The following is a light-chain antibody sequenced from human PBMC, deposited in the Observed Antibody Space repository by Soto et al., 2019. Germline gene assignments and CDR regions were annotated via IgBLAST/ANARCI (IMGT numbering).Light chain of an antibody. CDR3: QQLMSYPLFT. J-gene: IGKJ3*01. CDR1: QGISSS. V-gene: IGKV1-9*01. Sequence: DIQLTQSPSFLSASVGDRVTITCRASQGISSSLAWYQQKPGKAPKLLIYAASTLQSGVPSRFSGSGSGTEFTLPISSLQPEDFATYYCQQLMSYPLFTFGPGTKVDIK. CDR2: AAS.